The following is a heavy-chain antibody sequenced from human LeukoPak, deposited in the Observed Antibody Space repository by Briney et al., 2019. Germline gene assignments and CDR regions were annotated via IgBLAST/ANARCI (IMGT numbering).Heavy chain of an antibody. J-gene: IGHJ4*02. D-gene: IGHD2-21*02. CDR1: GFTFSSYA. Sequence: GGSLRLSCAASGFTFSSYAMSWVRQAPGKGLEYVSAINDNGGTTYYANSVKGRFTISRDNSKSTLYLQMGSLRAEDMAVYYCARAVVVTRYLDYWGQGALVTVSS. CDR3: ARAVVVTRYLDY. V-gene: IGHV3-64*01. CDR2: INDNGGTT.